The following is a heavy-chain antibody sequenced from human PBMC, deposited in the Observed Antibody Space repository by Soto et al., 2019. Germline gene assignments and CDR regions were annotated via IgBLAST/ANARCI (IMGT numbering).Heavy chain of an antibody. D-gene: IGHD6-19*01. CDR1: GFTFRNYA. CDR3: AKDGVARNGDWDWFDP. V-gene: IGHV3-23*01. Sequence: EVQLLESGGGLVQPGGSVRLSCAASGFTFRNYAMTWVRQAPGKGLEWVSSIHGEGAGTYYADSVKGRFTVSRDDSKETLYLRMSSLRVDDTAVYYCAKDGVARNGDWDWFDPWGQGTLVTVAS. CDR2: IHGEGAGT. J-gene: IGHJ5*02.